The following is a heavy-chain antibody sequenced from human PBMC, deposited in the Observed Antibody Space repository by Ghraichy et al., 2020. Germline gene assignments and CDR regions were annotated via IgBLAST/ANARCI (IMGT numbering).Heavy chain of an antibody. CDR1: GFTFSSYA. CDR2: ISYDGSNK. Sequence: GSLRLSCAASGFTFSSYAMHWVRQAPGKGLEWVAVISYDGSNKYYADSVKGRFTISRDNSKNTLYLQMNSLRAEDTAVYYCASSGAVAGYPLHYWGQGTLVTVSS. CDR3: ASSGAVAGYPLHY. D-gene: IGHD6-19*01. J-gene: IGHJ4*02. V-gene: IGHV3-30-3*01.